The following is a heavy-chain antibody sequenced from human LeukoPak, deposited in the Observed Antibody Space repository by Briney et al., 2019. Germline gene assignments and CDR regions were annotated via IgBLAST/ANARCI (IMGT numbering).Heavy chain of an antibody. Sequence: GGSLRLSCAASGFTFTSYAMSWVRQAPGKGLEWVSGISGSGGDTYYADSVKGRFTISRDNSKTTLYLQMNSLRAEDTGVYYRAKGRHSNSAFFDYWGQGTLVTVSS. D-gene: IGHD2-2*01. CDR1: GFTFTSYA. CDR3: AKGRHSNSAFFDY. J-gene: IGHJ4*02. V-gene: IGHV3-23*01. CDR2: ISGSGGDT.